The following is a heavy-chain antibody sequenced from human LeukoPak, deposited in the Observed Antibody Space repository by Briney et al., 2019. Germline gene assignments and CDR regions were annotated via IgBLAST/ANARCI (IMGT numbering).Heavy chain of an antibody. Sequence: PVGSLRLSCAASGLTFSRYAMSWVRQAPGKGLEWASGVSTSGGSTYYADSVKGRFTISRDNSKNTLHLQMNSLRAEDTAIYYCAKQAYDSPRTDFDYWGQGTLVTVSS. CDR2: VSTSGGST. CDR1: GLTFSRYA. V-gene: IGHV3-23*01. D-gene: IGHD3-22*01. CDR3: AKQAYDSPRTDFDY. J-gene: IGHJ4*02.